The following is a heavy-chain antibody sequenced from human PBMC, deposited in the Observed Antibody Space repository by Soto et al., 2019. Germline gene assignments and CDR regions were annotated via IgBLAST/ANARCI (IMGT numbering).Heavy chain of an antibody. Sequence: LRVSCACSSFTFRVYAMSWVRQSQGKGLEWVSAISGSGGSTYYADSVKGRFTISRDNSKNTLYLQMNSLRAEDTAVYYCAKDPPNTIFGVVLIIDHCFDPCGKGTLVTVSS. V-gene: IGHV3-23*01. CDR2: ISGSGGST. CDR1: SFTFRVYA. J-gene: IGHJ5*02. CDR3: AKDPPNTIFGVVLIIDHCFDP. D-gene: IGHD3-3*01.